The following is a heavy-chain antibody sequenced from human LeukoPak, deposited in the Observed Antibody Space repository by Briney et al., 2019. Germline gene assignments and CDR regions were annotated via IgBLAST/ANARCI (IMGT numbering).Heavy chain of an antibody. CDR2: MSYDGRTE. Sequence: PGGSLRLSCAASGFAFRNYNMHWVRQAPDKGLEWVAVMSYDGRTESYADSVKGRFSISRDNSENTLYLQMNSLRAEDTALYYCARDPTSAPNWRHFDYWGRGTLVTVSS. V-gene: IGHV3-30*04. CDR3: ARDPTSAPNWRHFDY. CDR1: GFAFRNYN. J-gene: IGHJ4*02. D-gene: IGHD3-3*01.